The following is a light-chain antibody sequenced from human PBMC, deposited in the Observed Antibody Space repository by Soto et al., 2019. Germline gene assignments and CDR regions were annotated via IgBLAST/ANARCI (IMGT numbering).Light chain of an antibody. CDR2: GAS. CDR1: QSVSSSY. J-gene: IGKJ3*01. Sequence: EIVLTQSPATLSLSPGERATLSCRTSQSVSSSYLAWYQQKPGQAPRLLIYGASSRATGIPGRFSGSGSGTDFTLTISRLEPEDFAVYYCQQNDRSPFNFGTGTKVDIK. V-gene: IGKV3-20*01. CDR3: QQNDRSPFN.